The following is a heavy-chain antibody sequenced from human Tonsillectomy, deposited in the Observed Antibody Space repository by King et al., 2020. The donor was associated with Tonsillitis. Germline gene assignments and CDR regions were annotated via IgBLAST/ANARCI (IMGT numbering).Heavy chain of an antibody. V-gene: IGHV3-23*04. D-gene: IGHD6-13*01. Sequence: VQLVESGGGLVQPGGSLKVSCAASGFTFSSYGMSWVRQAPGMGLEWVSAISGNSATTFYADSVTGRFTISRDNSMNTLYLQMYSLRAEDTAVYYCAKYRPAAGAGTREYDYWGQGTLVTVSS. CDR1: GFTFSSYG. CDR3: AKYRPAAGAGTREYDY. J-gene: IGHJ4*02. CDR2: ISGNSATT.